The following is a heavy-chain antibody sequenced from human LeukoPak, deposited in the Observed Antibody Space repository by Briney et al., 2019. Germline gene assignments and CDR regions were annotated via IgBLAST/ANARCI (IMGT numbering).Heavy chain of an antibody. Sequence: GGSLRLSCAASGFTFDDYAMHWVRQAPGKGLEWVSGISWNSGSIGYADSVKGRFTISRDNAKNSLYLQMNSLRAEDTALYYCAKSGDGTGDFDYWGPGTLVTVSS. CDR2: ISWNSGSI. CDR3: AKSGDGTGDFDY. CDR1: GFTFDDYA. V-gene: IGHV3-9*01. J-gene: IGHJ4*02. D-gene: IGHD7-27*01.